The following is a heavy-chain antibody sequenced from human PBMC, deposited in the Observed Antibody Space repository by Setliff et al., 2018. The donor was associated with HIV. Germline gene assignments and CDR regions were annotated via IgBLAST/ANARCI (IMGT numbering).Heavy chain of an antibody. Sequence: ASVKVSCKASGYTFSDYFIHWVRQAPGQALEWMGRINPNSGVTTYAQNFQGRVAMTRDTSITTVYMVLNRLTPGDTAVYYCASPYENNSGPDYWGQGTPVTVSS. CDR1: GYTFSDYF. V-gene: IGHV1-2*06. CDR3: ASPYENNSGPDY. J-gene: IGHJ4*02. D-gene: IGHD7-27*01. CDR2: INPNSGVT.